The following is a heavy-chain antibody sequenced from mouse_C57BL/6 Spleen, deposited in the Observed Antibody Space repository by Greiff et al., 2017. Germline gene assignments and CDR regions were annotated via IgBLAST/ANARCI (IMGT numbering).Heavy chain of an antibody. V-gene: IGHV1-59*01. Sequence: QVQLQQSGAELVRPGTSVKLSCKASGYTFTSYWMHWVKQRPGQGLEWIGVIDPSDSYTNYNQKFKGKATLTADTSSSTAYMQLSGLTSEDSAVYDGARAPDYYGGPDYLDYWGQGTTLTVSS. CDR1: GYTFTSYW. CDR2: IDPSDSYT. J-gene: IGHJ2*01. CDR3: ARAPDYYGGPDYLDY. D-gene: IGHD1-2*01.